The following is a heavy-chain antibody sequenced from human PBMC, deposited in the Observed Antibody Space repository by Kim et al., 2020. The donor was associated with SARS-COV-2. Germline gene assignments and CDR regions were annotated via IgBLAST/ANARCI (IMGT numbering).Heavy chain of an antibody. V-gene: IGHV3-49*04. CDR2: IRSKAYGGTT. CDR3: TRGERVGATFIDY. CDR1: GFTFGDYA. D-gene: IGHD1-26*01. J-gene: IGHJ4*02. Sequence: GGSLRLSCTASGFTFGDYAMSWVRQAPGKGLEWVGFIRSKAYGGTTEYAASVKGRFTISRDDSKSIAYLQMNSLKTEDTAVYYCTRGERVGATFIDYWGQGTLVTVSS.